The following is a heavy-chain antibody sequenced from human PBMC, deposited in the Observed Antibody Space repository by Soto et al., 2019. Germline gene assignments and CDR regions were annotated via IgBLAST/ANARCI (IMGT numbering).Heavy chain of an antibody. CDR1: GCNFTNYW. CDR3: ARRNYFDSDGYEDY. J-gene: IGHJ4*02. V-gene: IGHV5-51*01. D-gene: IGHD3-22*01. Sequence: ESLKISDKGSGCNFTNYWIGWVRQMHGKGLEWMGIIYPGDSDTRYSPSFQGQVTISADKSINTAYLQWSSLKASDTAMFYCARRNYFDSDGYEDYWGQGTLVTVSS. CDR2: IYPGDSDT.